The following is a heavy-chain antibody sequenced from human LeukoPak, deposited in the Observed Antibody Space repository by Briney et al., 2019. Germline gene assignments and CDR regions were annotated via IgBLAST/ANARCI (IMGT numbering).Heavy chain of an antibody. CDR2: ISSSSSSTI. J-gene: IGHJ5*02. D-gene: IGHD5-24*01. V-gene: IGHV3-48*01. CDR1: GFTFSSYS. CDR3: AGMAHLGPP. Sequence: GGSLRLSCAASGFTFSSYSMNWVRQAPGKGLEWVSYISSSSSSTIYYADSVKGRFTISRDNAKNSLYLQMNSLRAEDTAVYYCAGMAHLGPPWGQGTLVTVSS.